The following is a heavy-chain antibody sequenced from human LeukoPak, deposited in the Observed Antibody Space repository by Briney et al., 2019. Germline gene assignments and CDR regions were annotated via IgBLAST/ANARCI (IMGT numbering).Heavy chain of an antibody. V-gene: IGHV4-34*01. D-gene: IGHD6-13*01. CDR1: GGSFSGYY. CDR2: INHSGST. CDR3: ARGYIAAAVPYYYYYMDV. J-gene: IGHJ6*03. Sequence: SETLSLTCAVYGGSFSGYYWSWIRQPRGKGLEWIGEINHSGSTNYNPSLKSRVTISVDTSKNQFSLKLSSVTAADTAVYYCARGYIAAAVPYYYYYMDVWGKGTTVTVFS.